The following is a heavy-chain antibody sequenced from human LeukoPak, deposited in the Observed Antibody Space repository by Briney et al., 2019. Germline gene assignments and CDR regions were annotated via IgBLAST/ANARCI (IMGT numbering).Heavy chain of an antibody. CDR3: ARPFPDCSGGSCYYYFDY. CDR2: TRNKANSYTT. Sequence: PGGSLRLSXAASGFTFSDHCMDWVRQAPGKGLEWDGRTRNKANSYTTEYAASVKGRFTISRDDSKNSLYLQMNSLKTEDTAVYYCARPFPDCSGGSCYYYFDYWGQGTLVTVSS. CDR1: GFTFSDHC. D-gene: IGHD2-15*01. V-gene: IGHV3-72*01. J-gene: IGHJ4*02.